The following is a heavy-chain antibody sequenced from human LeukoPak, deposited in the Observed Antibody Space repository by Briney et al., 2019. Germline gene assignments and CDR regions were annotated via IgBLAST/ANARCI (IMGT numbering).Heavy chain of an antibody. CDR3: AREVLSTMVRGVIRYYYYGMDV. V-gene: IGHV1-46*01. CDR1: GYTFTSYY. CDR2: INPIGGST. D-gene: IGHD3-10*01. Sequence: ASERVSCKASGYTFTSYYMHWVRQAPGQGLEWMGIINPIGGSTSYAQKFQGRVTMTRDTSTSTVYMELGSLRSEDTAVYYCAREVLSTMVRGVIRYYYYGMDVWGQGTTVTASS. J-gene: IGHJ6*02.